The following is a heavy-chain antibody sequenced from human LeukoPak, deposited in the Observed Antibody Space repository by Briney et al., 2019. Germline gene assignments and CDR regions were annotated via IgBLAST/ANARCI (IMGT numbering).Heavy chain of an antibody. CDR1: RFTFSSYA. D-gene: IGHD2-15*01. V-gene: IGHV3-23*01. Sequence: GGSLRLSCAASRFTFSSYAVSWVRQAPGKGLEWVSAISGSGGSTYYADSVKGRFTISRDNSKNTLYLQMNSLRAEDTAVYYCAKDLALRDIVVVVAATGSPIDYWGQGTLVTVSS. J-gene: IGHJ4*02. CDR2: ISGSGGST. CDR3: AKDLALRDIVVVVAATGSPIDY.